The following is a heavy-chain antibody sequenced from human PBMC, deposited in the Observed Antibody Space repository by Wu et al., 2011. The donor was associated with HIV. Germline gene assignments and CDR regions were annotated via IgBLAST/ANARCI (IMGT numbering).Heavy chain of an antibody. V-gene: IGHV1-69*18. Sequence: QVQLVQSGAQVKKPGSSVKVSCTASGVTFSDSTFGWVRQAPGQGLEWMGRIIPMSASTNYAQKLQGRVTITADASTSTVYMELSSLRYEDTAICYCARCYSNGWFDTWGPGNPGQRLL. D-gene: IGHD4-11*01. CDR3: ARCYSNGWFDT. CDR1: GVTFSDST. J-gene: IGHJ5*02. CDR2: IIPMSAST.